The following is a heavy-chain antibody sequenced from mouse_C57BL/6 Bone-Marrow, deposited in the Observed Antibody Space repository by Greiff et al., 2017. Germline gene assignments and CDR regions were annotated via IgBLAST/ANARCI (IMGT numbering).Heavy chain of an antibody. CDR3: ARPYYYGAWFAY. J-gene: IGHJ3*01. Sequence: EVMLVESGGGLVQPGGSLKLSCAASGFTFSDYGMAWVRQAPRKGPEWVAFISNLAYSIYYADTVTGRFTISRENAKNTLYLEMSSLRSEDTAMYYCARPYYYGAWFAYWGQGTLVTVSA. D-gene: IGHD1-1*01. CDR2: ISNLAYSI. CDR1: GFTFSDYG. V-gene: IGHV5-15*01.